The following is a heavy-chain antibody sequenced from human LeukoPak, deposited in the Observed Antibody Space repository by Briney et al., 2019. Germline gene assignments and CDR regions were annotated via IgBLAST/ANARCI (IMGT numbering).Heavy chain of an antibody. CDR2: IGGSDGVT. CDR1: GLTFSSDA. CDR3: ARSIPYWYFDL. V-gene: IGHV3-23*01. D-gene: IGHD2-21*01. Sequence: GGSLRLSCVASGLTFSSDAMSWVRQAPGKGLEWVSAIGGSDGVTYYADSVKGRFTISTDNSRNTLYLQMNSLRAEDTALYYCARSIPYWYFDLWGRGTLVTVSS. J-gene: IGHJ2*01.